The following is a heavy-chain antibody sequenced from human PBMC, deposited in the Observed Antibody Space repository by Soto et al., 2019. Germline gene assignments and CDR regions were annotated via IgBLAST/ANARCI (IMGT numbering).Heavy chain of an antibody. CDR2: IVVGSGNT. J-gene: IGHJ3*02. Sequence: ASVKVSCNACGFTFTSSAVQSVRQARGQRLEWIGWIVVGSGNTNYAQKLQERVTITRDMSTSTAYMELSSLRSEDTAVYYCAAASSGYSAFDIWGQGTMVTVSS. CDR1: GFTFTSSA. D-gene: IGHD3-22*01. CDR3: AAASSGYSAFDI. V-gene: IGHV1-58*01.